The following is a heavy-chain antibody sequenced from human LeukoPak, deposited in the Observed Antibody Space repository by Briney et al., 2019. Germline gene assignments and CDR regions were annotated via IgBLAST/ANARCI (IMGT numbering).Heavy chain of an antibody. Sequence: SETLSLTCAVYGGSFSGYYWSWIRQPPGKGLEWIGEINHSGSTNYNPSLKRRVTISVDTYKNQFSLKLSSVTAADTAVYYCARAPTCPDYWGQGTLVTVSS. D-gene: IGHD3-16*01. V-gene: IGHV4-34*01. CDR3: ARAPTCPDY. J-gene: IGHJ4*02. CDR1: GGSFSGYY. CDR2: INHSGST.